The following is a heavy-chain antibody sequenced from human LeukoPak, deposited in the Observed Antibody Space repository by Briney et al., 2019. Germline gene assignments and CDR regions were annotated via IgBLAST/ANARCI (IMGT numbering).Heavy chain of an antibody. V-gene: IGHV4-59*01. CDR1: GGSISSYY. CDR2: IYYSGST. Sequence: PSETLSLTCTVSGGSISSYYWSWIRQPPGKGLEWIGYIYYSGSTYYNPSLKSRVTISVDTSKNQFSLKLSSVTAADTAVYYCARDGSWNYGVGYFDYWGQGTLVTVSS. D-gene: IGHD1-7*01. J-gene: IGHJ4*02. CDR3: ARDGSWNYGVGYFDY.